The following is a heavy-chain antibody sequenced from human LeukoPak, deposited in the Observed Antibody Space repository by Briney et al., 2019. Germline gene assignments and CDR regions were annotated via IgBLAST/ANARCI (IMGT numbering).Heavy chain of an antibody. Sequence: PGGSLRLSCAASGFTVSSNYMSWVRQAPGKGLEWVAFIGYDGSNKYTADSARGRFTLSRDNSKDTLYLQMNSLRAEDTAVYYCAKRGGTTVTTSNFHMDVWGKGTTVTVSS. J-gene: IGHJ6*03. CDR3: AKRGGTTVTTSNFHMDV. V-gene: IGHV3-30*02. CDR1: GFTVSSNY. CDR2: IGYDGSNK. D-gene: IGHD4-17*01.